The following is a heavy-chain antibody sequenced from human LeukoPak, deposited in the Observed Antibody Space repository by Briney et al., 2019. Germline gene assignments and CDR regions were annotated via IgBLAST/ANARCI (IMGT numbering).Heavy chain of an antibody. CDR1: GYTLTELS. CDR3: ATVSGGFYDSSGYYPDY. V-gene: IGHV1-24*01. D-gene: IGHD3-22*01. CDR2: FDPEDGET. J-gene: IGHJ4*02. Sequence: ASVKVSCKVSGYTLTELSMHWVRQAPGKGLEWMGGFDPEDGETIYAQTFQGRVTMTADTSSDTAYMDLSSLRSEDTAVYYCATVSGGFYDSSGYYPDYWGQGTLVTVSS.